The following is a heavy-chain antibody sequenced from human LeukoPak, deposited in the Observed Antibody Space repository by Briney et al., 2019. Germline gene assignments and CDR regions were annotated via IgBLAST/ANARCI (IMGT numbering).Heavy chain of an antibody. Sequence: SETLSLTCTVSGGSISSSSYSWGWIRQPPGKGLEWIGSIYYSGSTYYNPSLKSRVTISLDTSKNQFSLKLSSVTAADTAVYYCARGGRRDGYNLDYWGQGTLVTVSS. CDR3: ARGGRRDGYNLDY. CDR1: GGSISSSSYS. D-gene: IGHD5-24*01. V-gene: IGHV4-39*07. CDR2: IYYSGST. J-gene: IGHJ4*02.